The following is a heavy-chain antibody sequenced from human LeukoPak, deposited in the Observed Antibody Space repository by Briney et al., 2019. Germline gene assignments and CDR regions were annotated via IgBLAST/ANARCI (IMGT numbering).Heavy chain of an antibody. J-gene: IGHJ4*02. CDR3: ARGGYSGYDISDY. V-gene: IGHV1-2*02. Sequence: GSVKVSCKASGYTFTGYYMHWVRRAPGQGLEWMGWISPNSGGTKYAQKFQDRVTMTRDTSITTAYMELSRLRSDDTAVYYCARGGYSGYDISDYWGQGTLVTASS. D-gene: IGHD5-12*01. CDR2: ISPNSGGT. CDR1: GYTFTGYY.